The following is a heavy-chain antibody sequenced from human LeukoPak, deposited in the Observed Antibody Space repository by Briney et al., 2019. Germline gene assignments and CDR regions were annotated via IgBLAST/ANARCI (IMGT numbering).Heavy chain of an antibody. Sequence: GGSLRLSCVASGYTFSNYAMSWVRQAPGKGLEWVAVISYDGSSKYYADSAKGRFTVSRDNSKHTLYLEMNSLRGEDTAVYYCARSLVTAIRDGMDVWGQGATVTVSS. CDR1: GYTFSNYA. V-gene: IGHV3-30*04. CDR2: ISYDGSSK. CDR3: ARSLVTAIRDGMDV. D-gene: IGHD2-21*02. J-gene: IGHJ6*02.